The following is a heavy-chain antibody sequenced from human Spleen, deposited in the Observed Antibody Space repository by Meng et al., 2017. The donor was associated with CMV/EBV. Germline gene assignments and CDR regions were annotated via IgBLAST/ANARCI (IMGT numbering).Heavy chain of an antibody. CDR1: GFTFSSYE. CDR3: ATYNRHGYNSHFFDY. CDR2: ISPSGTVK. V-gene: IGHV3-48*03. D-gene: IGHD5-24*01. Sequence: GGSLRLSCAASGFTFSSYEMNWVRQSPGRGLEWVAYISPSGTVKEYADSVKGRFTISRDNAKNSLYVQMNGLRAEDTAVYYCATYNRHGYNSHFFDYWGQGTLVTVSS. J-gene: IGHJ4*02.